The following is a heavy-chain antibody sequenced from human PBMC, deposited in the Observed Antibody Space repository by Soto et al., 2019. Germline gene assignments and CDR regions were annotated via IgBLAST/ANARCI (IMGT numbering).Heavy chain of an antibody. V-gene: IGHV4-30-4*01. CDR1: GGSISSGDYY. Sequence: QVQLQESGPGLVKPSQTLSLTCTVSGGSISSGDYYWSWIRQPPGKGLEWIGYIYYSGSTYYNPSLKRRVTISVDTSKNQFSLKLSSVTAADTAVYYCAREVVTVYYYYGMDVWGQGTTVTVSS. CDR2: IYYSGST. CDR3: AREVVTVYYYYGMDV. D-gene: IGHD2-21*02. J-gene: IGHJ6*02.